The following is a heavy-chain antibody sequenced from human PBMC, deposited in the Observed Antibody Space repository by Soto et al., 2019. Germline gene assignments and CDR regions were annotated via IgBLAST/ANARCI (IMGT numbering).Heavy chain of an antibody. Sequence: GASVKFSCKASGGTFSSYAISWVRQAPGQGLEWMGGIIPIFGTANYAQKFQGRVTITADKSTSTAYMELSSLRSEDTAVYYCAREPYGSGSYYRIHNYYYYGMDVWGQGTTVTVSS. J-gene: IGHJ6*02. CDR1: GGTFSSYA. V-gene: IGHV1-69*06. CDR2: IIPIFGTA. D-gene: IGHD3-10*01. CDR3: AREPYGSGSYYRIHNYYYYGMDV.